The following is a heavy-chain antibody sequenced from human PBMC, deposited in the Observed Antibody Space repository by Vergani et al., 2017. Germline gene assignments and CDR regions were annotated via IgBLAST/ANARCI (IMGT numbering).Heavy chain of an antibody. CDR3: TTGAASSPD. V-gene: IGHV3-15*01. Sequence: EVQLVESGGGLVKPGGSLRLSCAASGFTFSNDWMSWVRQAPGKGLEWVGRIISKTDGGTTDYAAPVKGRFTISRDDSKNTLYLQMNSLKTEDTAVYYCTTGAASSPDWGQGTLVTVSS. J-gene: IGHJ4*02. CDR1: GFTFSNDW. CDR2: IISKTDGGTT. D-gene: IGHD2-2*01.